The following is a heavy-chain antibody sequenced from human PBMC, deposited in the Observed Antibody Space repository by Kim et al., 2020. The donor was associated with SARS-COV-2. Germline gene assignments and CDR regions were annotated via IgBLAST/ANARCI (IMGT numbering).Heavy chain of an antibody. Sequence: SETLSLTCTVSGGSISSSSYYWGWIRQPPGKGLEWIGSIYYSGSTYYNPSLKSRVTIPVDTPKNQFSLKLSSVTAADTAVYYCVRHENSEQFDYWGQGS. V-gene: IGHV4-39*01. CDR3: VRHENSEQFDY. D-gene: IGHD1-26*01. CDR2: IYYSGST. J-gene: IGHJ4*02. CDR1: GGSISSSSYY.